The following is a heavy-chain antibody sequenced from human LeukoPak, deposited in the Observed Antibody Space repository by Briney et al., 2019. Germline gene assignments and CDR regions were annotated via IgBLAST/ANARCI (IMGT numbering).Heavy chain of an antibody. J-gene: IGHJ4*02. CDR1: GFTFSSYS. V-gene: IGHV3-21*01. Sequence: GGSLRLSCAASGFTFSSYSMNWVRQAPGKGLEWVSSISSSSSYIYYADSVKGRFTISRDNAKNSLYLQMNSLRAEDTAVYYCATYYGSGNYPMYYFDYWGQGTLVTVSS. CDR2: ISSSSSYI. CDR3: ATYYGSGNYPMYYFDY. D-gene: IGHD3-10*01.